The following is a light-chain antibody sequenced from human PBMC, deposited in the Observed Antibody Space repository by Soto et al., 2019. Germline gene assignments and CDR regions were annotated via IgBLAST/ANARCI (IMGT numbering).Light chain of an antibody. V-gene: IGKV3-11*01. CDR3: QQRSNWPLT. CDR2: DAS. CDR1: QSISSY. J-gene: IGKJ5*01. Sequence: EIVLTQSPATLSLSPGERATLSCRASQSISSYLAWYQQKLGQAPRLLIYDASNRATGVPARFSGSGSGTDFTLTTSSLEPEDFAVYYCQQRSNWPLTFGQGTRLEIK.